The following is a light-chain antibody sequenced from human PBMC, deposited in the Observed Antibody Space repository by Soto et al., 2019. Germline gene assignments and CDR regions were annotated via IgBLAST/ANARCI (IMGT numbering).Light chain of an antibody. Sequence: EIVLTQSPGTLSLSPGERATLSCRASQSVSNNYLAWYQQKPGQAPRLLIYGASNRATGIPDRFSGSGSGTDFTLTISRLEPEDFAVYYFQQRSNWPPAFGPGTKVDIK. CDR3: QQRSNWPPA. V-gene: IGKV3D-20*02. CDR1: QSVSNNY. J-gene: IGKJ3*01. CDR2: GAS.